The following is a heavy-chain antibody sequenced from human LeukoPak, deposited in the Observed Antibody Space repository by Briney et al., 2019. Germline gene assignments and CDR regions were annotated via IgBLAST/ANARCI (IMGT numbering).Heavy chain of an antibody. CDR3: AKSDYYDSSRYYYGSDY. J-gene: IGHJ4*02. V-gene: IGHV3-23*01. CDR1: GFTFSSYA. D-gene: IGHD3-22*01. Sequence: GGSLRLSCAASGFTFSSYAMTWVRQAPGKGLEWVSGISGSGGSTYYADSVKGRFTISRDNSKNTLYVQMNSLRAEDTAVYYCAKSDYYDSSRYYYGSDYWGQGTLVTVSS. CDR2: ISGSGGST.